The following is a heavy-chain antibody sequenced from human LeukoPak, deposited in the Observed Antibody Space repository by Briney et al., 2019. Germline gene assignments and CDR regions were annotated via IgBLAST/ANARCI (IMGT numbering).Heavy chain of an antibody. D-gene: IGHD5-18*01. Sequence: PSETPSLTCTVSGDSITGYYWTWVRQPPGKGLEWIGYVYHTGTSNYNPSVRSRITMSVDTCKNQYSMSLTSVTAADTAVYYCARALDTWSALDYWGLGTLVSVSS. J-gene: IGHJ4*02. CDR3: ARALDTWSALDY. CDR1: GDSITGYY. V-gene: IGHV4-59*01. CDR2: VYHTGTS.